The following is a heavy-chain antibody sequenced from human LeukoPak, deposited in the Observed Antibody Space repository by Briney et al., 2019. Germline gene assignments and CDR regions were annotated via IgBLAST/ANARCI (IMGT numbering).Heavy chain of an antibody. Sequence: SETLSLTCAVYGGSFSSWIRQPPGKGLEWIGEINHSGSTNYNPSLKSRVTISVDTSKNQFSLKLSSVTAADTAVYYCARGEVHPSDYWGQGTLVTVSS. CDR2: INHSGST. J-gene: IGHJ4*02. D-gene: IGHD4/OR15-4a*01. CDR1: GGSFS. CDR3: ARGEVHPSDY. V-gene: IGHV4-34*01.